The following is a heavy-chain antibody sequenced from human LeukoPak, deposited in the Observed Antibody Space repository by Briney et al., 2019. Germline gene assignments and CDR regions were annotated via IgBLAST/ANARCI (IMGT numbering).Heavy chain of an antibody. J-gene: IGHJ4*02. V-gene: IGHV3-23*01. D-gene: IGHD3-10*01. Sequence: GGSLRLSCAASGFTFSSYAMSWVRQAPGKGLEWVSAISGSGGGTYYADSVKGRFTISRDNSKNTLYLQMNSLRAEDTAVYYCAKSGIWFGELLSYFDYWGQETLVAVSS. CDR3: AKSGIWFGELLSYFDY. CDR2: ISGSGGGT. CDR1: GFTFSSYA.